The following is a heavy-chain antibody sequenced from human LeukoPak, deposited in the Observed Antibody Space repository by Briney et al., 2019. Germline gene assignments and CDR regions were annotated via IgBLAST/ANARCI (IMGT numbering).Heavy chain of an antibody. CDR2: INHSGST. Sequence: SETLSLTCAVYGGSFSGYYWSWIRQPPGKGLEWIGEINHSGSTNYNPSLKSRVTISVDTSKNQFSLKLSSVTVADTAVYYCASARGLPCRDPPGDYWGQGTLVTVSS. D-gene: IGHD1-26*01. CDR3: ASARGLPCRDPPGDY. CDR1: GGSFSGYY. J-gene: IGHJ4*02. V-gene: IGHV4-34*01.